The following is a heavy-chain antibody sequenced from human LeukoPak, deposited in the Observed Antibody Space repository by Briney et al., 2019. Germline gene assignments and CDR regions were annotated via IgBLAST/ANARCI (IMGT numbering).Heavy chain of an antibody. CDR3: ARDQTGSSSWYADY. Sequence: PGGSLRLSCAASGFTFSSYWMSWVRQAPGKGLEWVANIRQDGSDKYYVDSVKGRFTISRDNAKNSLYLQMNSLRAEDTAVYYCARDQTGSSSWYADYWGQGTLVTVSS. CDR2: IRQDGSDK. CDR1: GFTFSSYW. J-gene: IGHJ4*02. D-gene: IGHD6-13*01. V-gene: IGHV3-7*01.